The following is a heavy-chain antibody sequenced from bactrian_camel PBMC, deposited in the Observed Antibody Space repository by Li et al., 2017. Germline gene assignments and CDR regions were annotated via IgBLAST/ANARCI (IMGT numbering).Heavy chain of an antibody. CDR3: AARGPYCYTKLSVADFTY. D-gene: IGHD2*01. Sequence: HVQLVESGGGSVQSGRSLILSCKVTGGPKLTFCVGWFRQAPGKEREAVAVIDMDGKINYADSVKDRFTISRDNAKNSLYLQMNGLKPEGTAMYYCAARGPYCYTKLSVADFTYWGQGTQVTVS. V-gene: IGHV3S55*01. CDR1: GGPKLTFC. CDR2: IDMDGKI. J-gene: IGHJ6*01.